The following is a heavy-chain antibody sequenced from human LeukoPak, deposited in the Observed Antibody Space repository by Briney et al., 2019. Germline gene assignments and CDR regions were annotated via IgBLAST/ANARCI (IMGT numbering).Heavy chain of an antibody. CDR1: GGSISSYY. CDR2: IYYSGST. V-gene: IGHV4-59*01. CDR3: ARLSGGDSPDY. J-gene: IGHJ4*02. D-gene: IGHD2-21*02. Sequence: SETLSLTCTVSGGSISSYYWSWIRQPPGKGLEWIGYIYYSGSTNYNPSLKSRVTISVDTSKNQFSLKLSSVTAADTAVYYCARLSGGDSPDYWGQGTLVAVSS.